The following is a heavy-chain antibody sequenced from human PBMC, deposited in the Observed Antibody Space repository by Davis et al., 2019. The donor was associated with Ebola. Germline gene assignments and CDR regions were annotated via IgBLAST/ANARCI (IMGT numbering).Heavy chain of an antibody. CDR2: IYSGGSA. V-gene: IGHV3-53*01. CDR3: ARVRNGDYHY. CDR1: GFTVSSNY. Sequence: GESLKISCATSGFTVSSNYMSWVRQAPGKGLEWVLVIYSGGSAYYADSVKSRFTISRDKSKNTLYLQMNSLRAEDTAVYYCARVRNGDYHYWGQGTLVTVSS. D-gene: IGHD4-17*01. J-gene: IGHJ4*02.